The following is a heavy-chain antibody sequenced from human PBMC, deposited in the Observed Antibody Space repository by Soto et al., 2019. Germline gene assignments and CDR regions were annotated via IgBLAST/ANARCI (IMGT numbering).Heavy chain of an antibody. D-gene: IGHD2-8*01. Sequence: ASVKVSCKASGYTFTGYYIHWVRQAPGQGXEWMGWINPNSGGKNYAQKFQGWVTMTRDTSIITAYMELSRLRSADTAVYYCARDLGYCSNGVCYNTYYFDYWGQGSLVTVSS. CDR2: INPNSGGK. J-gene: IGHJ4*02. CDR1: GYTFTGYY. CDR3: ARDLGYCSNGVCYNTYYFDY. V-gene: IGHV1-2*04.